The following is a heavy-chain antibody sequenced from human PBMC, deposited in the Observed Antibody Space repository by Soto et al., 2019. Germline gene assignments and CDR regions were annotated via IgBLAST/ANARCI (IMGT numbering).Heavy chain of an antibody. Sequence: EVQLVESGGGLVQPGGSLRLSCAASGFTFSNYWMSWVRQVPGEGLEWVANMNPDGSQRNYMDSVKGRFTISRDNAKNSLYLQMYSLRGEDTAVYYCARMGDDYWGQGTLVAVSS. V-gene: IGHV3-7*01. D-gene: IGHD1-26*01. CDR1: GFTFSNYW. J-gene: IGHJ4*02. CDR2: MNPDGSQR. CDR3: ARMGDDY.